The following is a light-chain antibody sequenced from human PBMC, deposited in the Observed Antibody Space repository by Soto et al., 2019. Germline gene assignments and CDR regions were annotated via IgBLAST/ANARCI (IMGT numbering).Light chain of an antibody. CDR1: SSDVGAYNH. CDR2: DVS. Sequence: QSALIQPASVSGSLGQSITISCTATSSDVGAYNHVSWYQHHPGKAPKLMIYDVSNRPSGVSNRFSGSKSGNTASLTISGLQAEDEADYHCSSYTISSNYVFGSGTKLTVL. V-gene: IGLV2-14*03. CDR3: SSYTISSNYV. J-gene: IGLJ1*01.